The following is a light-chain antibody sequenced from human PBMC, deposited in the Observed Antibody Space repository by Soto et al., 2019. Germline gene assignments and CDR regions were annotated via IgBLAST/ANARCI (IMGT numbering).Light chain of an antibody. CDR3: QQYGDSPRT. CDR2: GAS. V-gene: IGKV3-20*01. Sequence: EIVLTQSPGTLSLSPGERATLSCRASQSIYSNFLAWYQQKPDQAPRLLISGASNRATGIPDRFSGSGSGTDFTLTISGLEPEDLAVYYCQQYGDSPRTFGQGTKVEIK. CDR1: QSIYSNF. J-gene: IGKJ1*01.